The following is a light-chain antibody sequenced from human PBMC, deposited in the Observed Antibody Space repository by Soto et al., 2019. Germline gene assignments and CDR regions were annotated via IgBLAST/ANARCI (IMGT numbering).Light chain of an antibody. V-gene: IGKV1-39*01. CDR2: HTS. CDR1: QNISSY. Sequence: DIQMTQSPPSLSASVGDRVTITCRASQNISSYLNWYQQKPGKAPNLLIYHTSSLQIGVPSRFSGSGSGTDFTLTISRLQPEDFASYYCQQGYTAPSITFGQGTRLEIK. J-gene: IGKJ5*01. CDR3: QQGYTAPSIT.